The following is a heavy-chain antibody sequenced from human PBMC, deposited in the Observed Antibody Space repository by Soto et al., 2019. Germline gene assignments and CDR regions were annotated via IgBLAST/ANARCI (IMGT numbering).Heavy chain of an antibody. CDR1: GFTFGDYA. CDR3: TRERPTYYYGSGSYSHFDY. CDR2: IRSKAYGGTT. J-gene: IGHJ4*02. D-gene: IGHD3-10*01. Sequence: PGGSLRLSCTASGFTFGDYAMSWFRQAPGKGLEWVGFIRSKAYGGTTEYAASVKGRFTISRDDSKSIAYLQMNSLKTEDTAVYYCTRERPTYYYGSGSYSHFDYWGQGTLVTVSS. V-gene: IGHV3-49*03.